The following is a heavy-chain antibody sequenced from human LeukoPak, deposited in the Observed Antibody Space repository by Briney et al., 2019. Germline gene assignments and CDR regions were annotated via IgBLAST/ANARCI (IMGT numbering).Heavy chain of an antibody. CDR3: ARGGSGPVPFY. D-gene: IGHD3-10*01. J-gene: IGHJ4*02. V-gene: IGHV4-61*02. CDR1: GGSISSGSYY. CDR2: IYTSGST. Sequence: PSETLSLTYTVSGGSISSGSYYWSWIRQPAGKGLEWIGRIYTSGSTNYNPSLKSRVTISVDTSKNQFSLKLSSVTAADTAVYYCARGGSGPVPFYWGQGTLVTVSS.